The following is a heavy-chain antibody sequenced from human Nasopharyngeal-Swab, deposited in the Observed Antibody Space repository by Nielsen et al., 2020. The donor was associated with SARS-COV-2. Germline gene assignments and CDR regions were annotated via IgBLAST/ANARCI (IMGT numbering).Heavy chain of an antibody. V-gene: IGHV3-30-3*01. Sequence: GRSLRLSCAASGFTFSSYAMHWVRQAPGKGLEWVAVISYDGSNKYYADSVKGRFTISRDNSKNTLYLQMNSLRAEDTAVYYCAREVDSSGLVDYWGQGTLVTVSS. CDR2: ISYDGSNK. D-gene: IGHD6-19*01. CDR1: GFTFSSYA. CDR3: AREVDSSGLVDY. J-gene: IGHJ4*02.